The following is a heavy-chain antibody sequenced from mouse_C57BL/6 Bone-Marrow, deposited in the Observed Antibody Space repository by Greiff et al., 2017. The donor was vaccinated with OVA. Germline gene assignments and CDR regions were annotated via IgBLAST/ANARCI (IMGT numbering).Heavy chain of an antibody. V-gene: IGHV2-2*01. CDR1: GFSLTSYG. Sequence: VQLQQSGPGLVQPSQSLSITCTVSGFSLTSYGVHWVRQSPGKGLEWLGVIWSGGSTDYNAAFISRLSISKDNSKSQVFFKMNSLQADDTAIYYCARIYSGSHWYFDVWGTGTTVTVSS. J-gene: IGHJ1*03. D-gene: IGHD6-1*01. CDR3: ARIYSGSHWYFDV. CDR2: IWSGGST.